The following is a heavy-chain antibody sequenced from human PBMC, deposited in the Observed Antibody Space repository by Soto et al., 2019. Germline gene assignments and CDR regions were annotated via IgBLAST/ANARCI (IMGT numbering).Heavy chain of an antibody. Sequence: SETLSLTCTVSGGSISSYYWSWIRQPPGKGLEWIGYIYYSGSTNYSPFLKSRVSISMDKSNNQFSLNLYSVTAADTAIYYCARDHHYGDNWAFDYWGQGVLVTVSS. D-gene: IGHD3-10*01. V-gene: IGHV4-59*12. CDR1: GGSISSYY. J-gene: IGHJ4*02. CDR3: ARDHHYGDNWAFDY. CDR2: IYYSGST.